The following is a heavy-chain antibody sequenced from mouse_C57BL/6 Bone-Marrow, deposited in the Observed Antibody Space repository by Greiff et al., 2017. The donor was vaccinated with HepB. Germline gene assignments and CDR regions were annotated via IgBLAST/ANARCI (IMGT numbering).Heavy chain of an antibody. CDR3: SREDCDAMDY. Sequence: QVQLQQPGAELVMPGASVKLSCKASGYTFTSSWTHWVKQRPGQGLEWIGEIDPSDSYTNYNQKFKGKSTLTLDKSSSTAYMQLSSLTSEDSAVYYCSREDCDAMDYWGQGTSVTVSS. J-gene: IGHJ4*01. CDR1: GYTFTSSW. V-gene: IGHV1-69*01. CDR2: IDPSDSYT.